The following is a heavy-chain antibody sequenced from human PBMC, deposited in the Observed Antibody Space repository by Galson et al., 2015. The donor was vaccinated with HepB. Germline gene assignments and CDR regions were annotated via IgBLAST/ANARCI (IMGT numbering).Heavy chain of an antibody. Sequence: SLRLSCAASGVTFSNYAMSWVRQAPGQGLEWVSAISGSAGSTYYADSVKGRFTISRDNSKNTLYLQMNSLRAEDTALYNCAKTHDCYGSGNDYRNSFSYGMDVWGQGTTVTVSS. CDR2: ISGSAGST. CDR1: GVTFSNYA. D-gene: IGHD3-10*01. J-gene: IGHJ6*02. CDR3: AKTHDCYGSGNDYRNSFSYGMDV. V-gene: IGHV3-23*01.